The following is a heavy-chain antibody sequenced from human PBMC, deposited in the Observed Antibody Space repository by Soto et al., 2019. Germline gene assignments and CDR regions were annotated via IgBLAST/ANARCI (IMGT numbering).Heavy chain of an antibody. J-gene: IGHJ4*02. CDR2: ISYDGSNK. V-gene: IGHV3-30-3*01. D-gene: IGHD3-16*02. CDR1: VFTFSSYA. Sequence: GGSLRLSCAASVFTFSSYAMHWVRQAPGKGLEWVAVISYDGSNKYYADSVKGRFTISRDNSKNTLYLQMNSLRAEDTAVYYCASRIGEAFDYWGQGTLVTVSS. CDR3: ASRIGEAFDY.